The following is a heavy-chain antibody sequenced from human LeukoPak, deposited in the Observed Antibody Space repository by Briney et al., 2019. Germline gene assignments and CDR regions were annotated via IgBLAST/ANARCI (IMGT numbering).Heavy chain of an antibody. CDR1: GFTFSSYS. CDR2: ISSSSSTI. Sequence: GGSLRLSCAASGFTFSSYSMNWVRQAPGKGLEWVSYISSSSSTIYYADSVKGRFTISRDNAKNSLYLQMNSLRAEDTAVYYCARDALYYYDSSGYYPHAFDIWGQGTMVTVSS. J-gene: IGHJ3*02. D-gene: IGHD3-22*01. CDR3: ARDALYYYDSSGYYPHAFDI. V-gene: IGHV3-48*04.